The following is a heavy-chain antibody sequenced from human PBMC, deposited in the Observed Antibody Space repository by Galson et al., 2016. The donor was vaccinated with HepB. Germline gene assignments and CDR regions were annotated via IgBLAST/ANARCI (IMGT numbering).Heavy chain of an antibody. V-gene: IGHV3-48*03. D-gene: IGHD1-1*01. CDR2: ISSSSRII. J-gene: IGHJ4*02. CDR1: GFSFIDYE. CDR3: ARAGPTDSRYFDY. Sequence: SLRLSCAASGFSFIDYEMNWVRQAPGKGLEWLPYISSSSRIIYYADSVKGRFIISRDNAKNSLHLQMNVLSSEDTGIYYCARAGPTDSRYFDYWGQGTAVTFAS.